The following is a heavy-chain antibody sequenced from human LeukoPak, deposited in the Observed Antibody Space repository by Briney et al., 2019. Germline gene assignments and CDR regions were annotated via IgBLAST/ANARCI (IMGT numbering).Heavy chain of an antibody. CDR3: ARADSSIAARLSRSSIFNYYYYMDV. V-gene: IGHV3-9*01. Sequence: GRSLRLSCAASGFTFDDYAMHWVRQAPGKGLKWVSGISWNSGSIGHADSVKGRFTISRDNAKNSLYLQMNSLRAEDTAVYYCARADSSIAARLSRSSIFNYYYYMDVWGKGTTVSVSS. D-gene: IGHD6-6*01. J-gene: IGHJ6*03. CDR2: ISWNSGSI. CDR1: GFTFDDYA.